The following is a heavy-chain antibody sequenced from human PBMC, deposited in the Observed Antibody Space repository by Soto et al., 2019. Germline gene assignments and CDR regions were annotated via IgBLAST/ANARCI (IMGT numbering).Heavy chain of an antibody. CDR1: GFIFSRSA. D-gene: IGHD3-10*01. V-gene: IGHV3-23*01. Sequence: GGSLRLSCAGSGFIFSRSAMSWVRQAPGKGLECVSVISDSGGSTDYADSVKGRFTISRDNSKSTLYLQMNSLRAEDTAVYYCGKPYSYYFHFGMDVWGQGTTVTVSS. J-gene: IGHJ6*02. CDR2: ISDSGGST. CDR3: GKPYSYYFHFGMDV.